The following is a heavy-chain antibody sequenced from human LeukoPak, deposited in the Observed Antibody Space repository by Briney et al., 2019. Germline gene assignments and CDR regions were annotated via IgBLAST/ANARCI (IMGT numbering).Heavy chain of an antibody. CDR2: INHSGST. CDR3: ARSPNDRHYFDY. D-gene: IGHD1-1*01. CDR1: GVSFSGYY. V-gene: IGHV4-34*01. Sequence: PSETLSLTCAVYGVSFSGYYWSWIRQPPGKGLEWIGEINHSGSTNYNPSLKSRVTISVDTSKNQFSLKLSSVTAADTAVYYCARSPNDRHYFDYWGQGTLVTVSS. J-gene: IGHJ4*02.